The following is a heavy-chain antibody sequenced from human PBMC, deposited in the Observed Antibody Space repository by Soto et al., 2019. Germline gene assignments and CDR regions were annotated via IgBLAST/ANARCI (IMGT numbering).Heavy chain of an antibody. D-gene: IGHD6-19*01. CDR2: IYPGDSDT. CDR1: GYSFTSYW. Sequence: PGESLKISCKGSGYSFTSYWIGWVRQMPGKGLEWMGIIYPGDSDTRYSPSFQGQVTISADKSNSTAYLQWSSLKASDTAMYYCARFGAVAGNLIYSMDVWGQGTTVTVSS. CDR3: ARFGAVAGNLIYSMDV. V-gene: IGHV5-51*01. J-gene: IGHJ6*02.